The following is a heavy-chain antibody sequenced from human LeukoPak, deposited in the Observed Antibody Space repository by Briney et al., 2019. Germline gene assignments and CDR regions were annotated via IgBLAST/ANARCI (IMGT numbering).Heavy chain of an antibody. D-gene: IGHD2-15*01. CDR3: ARGDCSGGSCYLSLTTIDY. CDR2: ISGIGGST. V-gene: IGHV3-23*01. J-gene: IGHJ4*02. CDR1: GFTFSSYA. Sequence: GGSLRLSCAASGFTFSSYAMSWVRQAPGKGLEWVSAISGIGGSTYYADSVKGRFTISRDNSKNTLYLQMNSLRAEDTAVYYCARGDCSGGSCYLSLTTIDYWGQGTLVTVSS.